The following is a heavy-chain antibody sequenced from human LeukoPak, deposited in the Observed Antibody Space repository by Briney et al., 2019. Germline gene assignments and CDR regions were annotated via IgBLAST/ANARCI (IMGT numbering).Heavy chain of an antibody. CDR2: ISYDGSNK. CDR1: GYTFSSYD. D-gene: IGHD6-6*01. V-gene: IGHV3-30*18. J-gene: IGHJ4*02. Sequence: GGSLRLSCAASGYTFSSYDMHCVRQAPGKGLEWVAVISYDGSNKYYADSVKGRFTISRDNSKNTLYLQINSLRAEDTAVYYCAKEGYSSSSSFDYWGQGTLVTVSS. CDR3: AKEGYSSSSSFDY.